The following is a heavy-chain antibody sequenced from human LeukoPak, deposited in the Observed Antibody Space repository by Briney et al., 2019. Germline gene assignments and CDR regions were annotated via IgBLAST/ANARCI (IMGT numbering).Heavy chain of an antibody. D-gene: IGHD3-22*01. J-gene: IGHJ6*03. CDR1: VYTFTSYG. Sequence: ASVNVSCKSSVYTFTSYGISWVRQAPGQGLEWMGWISAYNGNTNYAQKLQGRVTMTTDTSTSTAYMELRSLRSDDTAVYYCARETPVYYDSSGYSYYYYYMDVWGKGTTVTVSS. CDR2: ISAYNGNT. V-gene: IGHV1-18*01. CDR3: ARETPVYYDSSGYSYYYYYMDV.